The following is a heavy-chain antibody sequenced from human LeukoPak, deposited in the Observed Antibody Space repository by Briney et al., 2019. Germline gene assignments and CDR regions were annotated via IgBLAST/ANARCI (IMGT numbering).Heavy chain of an antibody. J-gene: IGHJ4*02. CDR3: ARSHYSVTFPY. CDR1: DGSISSYY. CDR2: IYFSGST. Sequence: PSETLSLTCTVSDGSISSYYWSWIRQPPGKGLEWVGYIYFSGSTNYNPSLKSRVTISLDTSKNQFSLKLTSVTAADTAVYYCARSHYSVTFPYWGQGTLVTVSS. V-gene: IGHV4-59*01. D-gene: IGHD5/OR15-5a*01.